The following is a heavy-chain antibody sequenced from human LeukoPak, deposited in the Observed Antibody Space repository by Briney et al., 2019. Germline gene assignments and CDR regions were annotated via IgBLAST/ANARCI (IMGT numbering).Heavy chain of an antibody. CDR3: ARVVAAAGSPHNWFDP. Sequence: PSETLSLTCAVSGGSISSGGYSWSWIRQPPGKGLEWIGYIYHSGSTYYNPSLKSRVSISVDRSKNQFSLKLSSVTAADTAVYYCARVVAAAGSPHNWFDPWGQGTLVTVSS. CDR2: IYHSGST. CDR1: GGSISSGGYS. D-gene: IGHD6-13*01. V-gene: IGHV4-30-2*01. J-gene: IGHJ5*02.